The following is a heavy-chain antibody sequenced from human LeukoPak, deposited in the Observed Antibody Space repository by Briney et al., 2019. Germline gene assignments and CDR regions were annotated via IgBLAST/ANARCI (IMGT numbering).Heavy chain of an antibody. D-gene: IGHD1-26*01. CDR1: GGSISSSSYY. CDR2: IYYSGST. J-gene: IGHJ6*03. CDR3: ARESIRYSGSYRAYYYYYMDV. Sequence: PSETLSLTCTVSGGSISSSSYYWGWIRQPPGKGLEWIGSIYYSGSTYYNPSLKSRVTMSVDTSKSQFSLKLSSVTAADTAVYYCARESIRYSGSYRAYYYYYMDVWGKGTTVTISS. V-gene: IGHV4-39*07.